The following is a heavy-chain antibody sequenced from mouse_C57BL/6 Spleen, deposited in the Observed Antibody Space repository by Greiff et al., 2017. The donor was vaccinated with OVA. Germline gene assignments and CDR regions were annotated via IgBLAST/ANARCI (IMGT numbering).Heavy chain of an antibody. D-gene: IGHD3-3*01. CDR1: GYTFTSYG. J-gene: IGHJ3*01. Sequence: VMLVESGAELARPGASVKLSCKASGYTFTSYGISWVKQRTGQGLEWIGEIYPRSGNTYYNEKFKGKATLTADKSSSTAYMELRSLTSEDSAVYFCAIGGGREDPWFAYWGQGTLVTVSA. CDR2: IYPRSGNT. CDR3: AIGGGREDPWFAY. V-gene: IGHV1-81*01.